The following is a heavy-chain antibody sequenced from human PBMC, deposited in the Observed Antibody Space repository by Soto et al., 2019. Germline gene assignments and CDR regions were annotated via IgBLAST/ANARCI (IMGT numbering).Heavy chain of an antibody. J-gene: IGHJ6*02. Sequence: ASVKVSCKASGYTFTSYAMHWVRQAPGQRLEWMGWINAGNGNTKYSQKFQGRVTITRDTSASTAYMELGSLRSEDTAVYYCASRYSGYQYYYYGMDVWGQGTTVTVSS. CDR1: GYTFTSYA. V-gene: IGHV1-3*01. CDR3: ASRYSGYQYYYYGMDV. CDR2: INAGNGNT. D-gene: IGHD5-12*01.